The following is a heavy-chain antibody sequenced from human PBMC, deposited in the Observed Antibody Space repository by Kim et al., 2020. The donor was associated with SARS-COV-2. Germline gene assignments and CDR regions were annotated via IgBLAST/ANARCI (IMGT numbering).Heavy chain of an antibody. CDR2: IIPILGIA. J-gene: IGHJ6*02. V-gene: IGHV1-69*04. D-gene: IGHD3-9*01. Sequence: SVKVSCKASGGTFSSYAISWVRQAPGQGLEWMGRIIPILGIANYAQKFQGRVTITADKSTSTAYMELSSLRSEDTAVYYCARDPGLGTGYYIDYYYGMDVWGQGTTVAVSS. CDR3: ARDPGLGTGYYIDYYYGMDV. CDR1: GGTFSSYA.